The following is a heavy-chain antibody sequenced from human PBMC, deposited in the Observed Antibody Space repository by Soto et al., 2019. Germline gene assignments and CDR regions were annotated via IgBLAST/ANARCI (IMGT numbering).Heavy chain of an antibody. CDR2: ISYDGSNK. Sequence: GGSRRLSCAASGFTFSSYAMHWVRQAPGKGLEWVAVISYDGSNKYYADSVKGRFTISRDNSKNTLYLQMNSLRAEDTAVYYCARDQWVAGTEVHWFDRWGQGTLVTVAS. CDR1: GFTFSSYA. D-gene: IGHD2-15*01. V-gene: IGHV3-30-3*01. J-gene: IGHJ5*02. CDR3: ARDQWVAGTEVHWFDR.